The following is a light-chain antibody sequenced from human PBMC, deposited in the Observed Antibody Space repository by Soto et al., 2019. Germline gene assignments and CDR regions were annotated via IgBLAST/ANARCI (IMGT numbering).Light chain of an antibody. CDR3: QHYIPSPHT. J-gene: IGKJ4*01. CDR2: KAS. Sequence: DIQMTQFPSTLSASVGDRVTISCRASQSISIWLAWYQQKPGKAPKLLIYKASSLESGVPSRFSGSGSGTEFTLTISSLQPDDFATYYCQHYIPSPHTFRGGTKV. CDR1: QSISIW. V-gene: IGKV1-5*03.